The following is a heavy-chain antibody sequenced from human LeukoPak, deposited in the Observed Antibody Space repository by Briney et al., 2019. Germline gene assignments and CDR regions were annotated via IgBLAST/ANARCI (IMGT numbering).Heavy chain of an antibody. Sequence: GGSLRLPCAASGFTFSSYAMSWVRQAPGKGLEWVSAISGSGGSTYYADSVKGRFTISRDNSKNTLYLQMNSLGAEDTAVYYCAKGSGDIVVVVAAMGVYHYRGQGTLVTVSS. J-gene: IGHJ4*02. CDR3: AKGSGDIVVVVAAMGVYHY. D-gene: IGHD2-15*01. V-gene: IGHV3-23*01. CDR1: GFTFSSYA. CDR2: ISGSGGST.